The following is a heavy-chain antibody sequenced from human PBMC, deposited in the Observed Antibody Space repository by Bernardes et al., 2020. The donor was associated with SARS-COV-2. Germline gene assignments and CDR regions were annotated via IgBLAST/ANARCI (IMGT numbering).Heavy chain of an antibody. D-gene: IGHD3-22*01. V-gene: IGHV3-11*06. CDR1: GFSLSEFF. J-gene: IGHJ5*02. CDR2: ITTRHPYT. CDR3: ARDYYYDGVGRPHLDL. Sequence: GGSLRLSCAASGFSLSEFFVTWIRQAPGRGLEWVSYITTRHPYTYYADSVKGRFTVSRDSANNSAYLQMNSLRAEDTAVYYCARDYYYDGVGRPHLDLWGPGVLVTVSA.